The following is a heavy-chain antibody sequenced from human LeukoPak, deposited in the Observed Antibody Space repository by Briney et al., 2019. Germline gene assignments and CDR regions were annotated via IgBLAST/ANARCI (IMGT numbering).Heavy chain of an antibody. J-gene: IGHJ4*02. Sequence: ASVKVSCKASGYTFTSYYMHWVRQAPGQGLEWVGIINPSGGSTSYAQKFQGRVTMTRDTSTSTVYMGLSSLRSEDTAVYYCARVTEWEVLLDYWGQGTLVTVSS. CDR3: ARVTEWEVLLDY. CDR1: GYTFTSYY. D-gene: IGHD1-26*01. CDR2: INPSGGST. V-gene: IGHV1-46*03.